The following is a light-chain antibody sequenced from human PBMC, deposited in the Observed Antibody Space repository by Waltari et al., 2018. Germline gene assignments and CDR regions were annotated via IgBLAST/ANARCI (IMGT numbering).Light chain of an antibody. CDR3: LQYNSNPIT. J-gene: IGKJ4*01. V-gene: IGKV1-17*01. CDR1: QDINTY. CDR2: AAS. Sequence: DIQMTQSPSSLSASAGDRVTITCRASQDINTYLNWYQQKPGKAPKRLIYAASSLESGVPSRFSGSGSGTDFTLIITSLQPEDFATYYCLQYNSNPITFGGGTKVEIK.